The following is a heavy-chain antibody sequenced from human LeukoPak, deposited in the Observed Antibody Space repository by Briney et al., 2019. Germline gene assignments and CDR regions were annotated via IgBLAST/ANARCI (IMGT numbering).Heavy chain of an antibody. CDR2: INHSGST. CDR1: GGSFSGYY. Sequence: PSETLSLTCAVYGGSFSGYYWSWMRQPPGKGLEWIGEINHSGSTNYNPSLKSRVTISVDTSKNQFSLKLSSVTAADTAVYYCARVGGLCFGESSFDYWGQGTLVTVSS. V-gene: IGHV4-34*01. J-gene: IGHJ4*02. CDR3: ARVGGLCFGESSFDY. D-gene: IGHD3-10*01.